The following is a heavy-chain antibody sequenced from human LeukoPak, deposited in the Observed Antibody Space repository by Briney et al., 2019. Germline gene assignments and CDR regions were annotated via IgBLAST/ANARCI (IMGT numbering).Heavy chain of an antibody. V-gene: IGHV3-30*04. CDR1: GFTFSSYA. CDR2: ISYDGSNK. D-gene: IGHD6-19*01. CDR3: AKDEPVAGRVRYFDY. J-gene: IGHJ4*02. Sequence: GRSLRLSCAASGFTFSSYAMHWVRQAPGKGLEWVAVISYDGSNKYYADSVKGRFTISRDNSKNTLYLQMNSLRAEDTAVYYCAKDEPVAGRVRYFDYWGQGTLVTVSS.